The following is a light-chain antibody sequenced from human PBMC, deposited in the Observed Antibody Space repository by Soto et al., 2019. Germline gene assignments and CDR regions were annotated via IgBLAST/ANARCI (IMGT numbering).Light chain of an antibody. V-gene: IGKV1-39*01. Sequence: DIQMTQSPSSLSASVGDRVTITCRASQTISSFLNWFQQKPGKAPKLLIYAASSLQSGVPSRFSGSGPGTVFTLTISTLQPEDFATYYCQQSHSTPSAFGQGTKLEIK. CDR2: AAS. CDR1: QTISSF. CDR3: QQSHSTPSA. J-gene: IGKJ2*01.